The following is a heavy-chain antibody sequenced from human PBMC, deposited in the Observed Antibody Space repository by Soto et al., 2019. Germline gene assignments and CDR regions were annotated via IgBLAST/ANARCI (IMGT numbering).Heavy chain of an antibody. J-gene: IGHJ4*02. CDR2: INQDGTQI. CDR1: GFTLSAYW. D-gene: IGHD6-13*01. CDR3: ARAIGAVDAF. Sequence: VQLVESGGGLVQPGGSLRLSCAASGFTLSAYWMHWVRQTPGKGLEWVANINQDGTQIYYVDSVKGRFTISRDNAKNSFYLQMNGLRIEDTALYFCARAIGAVDAFWGQGTLVTVSS. V-gene: IGHV3-7*01.